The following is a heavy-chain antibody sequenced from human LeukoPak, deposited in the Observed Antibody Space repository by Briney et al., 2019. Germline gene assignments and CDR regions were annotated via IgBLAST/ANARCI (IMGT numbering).Heavy chain of an antibody. CDR2: INQDGSEK. D-gene: IGHD1-26*01. Sequence: GGSLRLSCAASGFTFSTYWMSWARQAPGKGLESVATINQDGSEKYYVDSVKGRFTISRDNAKHSLYLQIDSLRAEDTAMFYCARDKQVGATLLDCWGQGTLVTVSS. CDR1: GFTFSTYW. V-gene: IGHV3-7*01. J-gene: IGHJ4*02. CDR3: ARDKQVGATLLDC.